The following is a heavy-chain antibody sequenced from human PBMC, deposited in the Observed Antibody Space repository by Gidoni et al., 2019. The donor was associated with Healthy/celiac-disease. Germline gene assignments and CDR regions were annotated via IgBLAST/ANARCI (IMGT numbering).Heavy chain of an antibody. D-gene: IGHD3-22*01. V-gene: IGHV3-48*02. CDR1: GFTFSSYS. CDR3: ARDRDYYDSSGYYSSDAFDI. Sequence: EVQLVESGGGLVQPGGSLRLSCAASGFTFSSYSMHWVRQAPGKGLEWVSYISSSSSTIYYADSVKGRFTISRDNAKNSLYLQMNSLRDEDTAVYYCARDRDYYDSSGYYSSDAFDIWAKGQWSPSLQ. CDR2: ISSSSSTI. J-gene: IGHJ3*02.